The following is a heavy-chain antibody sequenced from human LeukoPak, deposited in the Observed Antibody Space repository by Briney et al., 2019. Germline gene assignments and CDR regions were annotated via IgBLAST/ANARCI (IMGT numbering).Heavy chain of an antibody. Sequence: SETLSLTCAVSGGSISSSNWWSWVRQPPGKGLEWIGSIYYSGSAYYNPSLKSRVTISVDTSKNQFSLRLSSVTAADTAVYYCARLRVRGYGYGPWEGPTWLDYWGQGTLVTVSS. D-gene: IGHD5-18*01. V-gene: IGHV4-4*02. J-gene: IGHJ4*02. CDR3: ARLRVRGYGYGPWEGPTWLDY. CDR1: GGSISSSNW. CDR2: IYYSGSA.